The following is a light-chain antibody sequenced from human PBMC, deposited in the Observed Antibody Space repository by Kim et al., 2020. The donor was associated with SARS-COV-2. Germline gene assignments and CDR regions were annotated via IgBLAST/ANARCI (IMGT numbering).Light chain of an antibody. CDR2: DVN. CDR1: SSDVGGFNF. V-gene: IGLV2-14*03. Sequence: GQWITISCTGTSSDVGGFNFVSWYQQHPGKAPKLIILDVNQRPSGVSNRFSGSKSGNTASLTISGLQAEDEADYYCIAYTNINTHVFGTGTKVTVL. J-gene: IGLJ1*01. CDR3: IAYTNINTHV.